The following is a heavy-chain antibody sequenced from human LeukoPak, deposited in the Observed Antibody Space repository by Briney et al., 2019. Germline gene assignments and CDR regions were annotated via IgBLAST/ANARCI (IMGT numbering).Heavy chain of an antibody. V-gene: IGHV1-2*02. CDR2: INPNSGGT. CDR1: GYTFTGYY. D-gene: IGHD5-24*01. Sequence: ASVKVSCKASGYTFTGYYMHWVRQAPGQGLEWMGWINPNSGGTNYAQKFQSRVTMTRDTSISTAYMELSRLRSDDTAVYYCARGRDGYNKIGYWGQGTLVTVSS. J-gene: IGHJ4*02. CDR3: ARGRDGYNKIGY.